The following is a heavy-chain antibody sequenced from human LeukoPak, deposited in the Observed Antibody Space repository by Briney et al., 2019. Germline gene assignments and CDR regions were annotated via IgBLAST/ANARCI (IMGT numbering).Heavy chain of an antibody. J-gene: IGHJ4*02. CDR3: ARVGSYSFDY. CDR1: GFTFSSYA. D-gene: IGHD1-26*01. CDR2: ISYDGSNK. Sequence: GGSLRLSCAASGFTFSSYAMHWVSQAPGKGLEWVAVISYDGSNKYYADSVKGRFTISRDNSKNTLYLQMNSLRAEDTAGYYCARVGSYSFDYWGQGTLVTVSS. V-gene: IGHV3-30-3*01.